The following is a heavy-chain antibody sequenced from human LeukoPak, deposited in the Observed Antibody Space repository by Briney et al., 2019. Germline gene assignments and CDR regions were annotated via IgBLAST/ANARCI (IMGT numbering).Heavy chain of an antibody. V-gene: IGHV1-2*02. Sequence: ASVKVSCKASGFTFRDYYVQWVRQVTGQGLEWVGWMYFNSGATRYAPKLQGRVTLTGDTSINTVYMELVSLGSDDTAMYYCAREGSSASGQDWYAFDIWGQETMVTVSS. CDR2: MYFNSGAT. D-gene: IGHD5-12*01. J-gene: IGHJ3*02. CDR1: GFTFRDYY. CDR3: AREGSSASGQDWYAFDI.